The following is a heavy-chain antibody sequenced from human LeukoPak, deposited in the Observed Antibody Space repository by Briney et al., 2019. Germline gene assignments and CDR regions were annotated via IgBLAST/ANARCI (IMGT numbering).Heavy chain of an antibody. V-gene: IGHV1-46*01. CDR1: GYTFTSYY. D-gene: IGHD4-17*01. J-gene: IGHJ4*02. CDR2: INPSGGST. Sequence: ASVTVSCKASGYTFTSYYMHWVRQAPGQGLEWMGIINPSGGSTGYAQKFQGRVTMTRDTSTSTVYMELSSLRSEDTAVYYCAREGSTVTFDYWGQGALVTVSS. CDR3: AREGSTVTFDY.